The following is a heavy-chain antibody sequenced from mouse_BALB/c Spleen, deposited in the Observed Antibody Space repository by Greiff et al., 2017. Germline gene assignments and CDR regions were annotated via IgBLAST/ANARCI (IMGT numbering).Heavy chain of an antibody. CDR3: ARRGTTVVAGFDY. CDR2: INSNGGST. CDR1: GFTFSSYG. D-gene: IGHD1-1*01. J-gene: IGHJ2*01. Sequence: EVKLMESGGGLVQPGGSLKLSCAASGFTFSSYGMSWVRQTPDKRLVLVATINSNGGSTYYPDSVKGRFTISRDHAKNTLYLQMSSLKSEDTAMYYCARRGTTVVAGFDYWGQGTTLTVSS. V-gene: IGHV5-6-3*01.